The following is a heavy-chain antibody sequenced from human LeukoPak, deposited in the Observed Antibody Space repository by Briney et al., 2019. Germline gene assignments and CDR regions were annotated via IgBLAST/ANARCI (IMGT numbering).Heavy chain of an antibody. CDR2: INHSGST. Sequence: TSETLSLTCAVYGGSFSGYYWSWIRQPPGKGLEWIGEINHSGSTNYNPSLKSRVTISVDTSKNQFSLKLSSVTAADTAVYYCARAEDSSGYYSSLSNDYWGQGTLVTVSS. J-gene: IGHJ4*02. CDR3: ARAEDSSGYYSSLSNDY. V-gene: IGHV4-34*01. CDR1: GGSFSGYY. D-gene: IGHD3-22*01.